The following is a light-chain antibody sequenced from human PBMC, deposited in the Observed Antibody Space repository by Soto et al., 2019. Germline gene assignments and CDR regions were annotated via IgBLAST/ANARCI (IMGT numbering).Light chain of an antibody. J-gene: IGKJ1*01. V-gene: IGKV3-11*01. CDR1: QSVSSY. CDR3: QQRSNWPRT. Sequence: EIVLTQSPATLSLSPGERATLSCRASQSVSSYLAWYQQKPGQAPRLLIYDASNRATGIPARFSGSGSGTAFTLTIISLEPEDVAVYYCQQRSNWPRTFGQGTKVEIK. CDR2: DAS.